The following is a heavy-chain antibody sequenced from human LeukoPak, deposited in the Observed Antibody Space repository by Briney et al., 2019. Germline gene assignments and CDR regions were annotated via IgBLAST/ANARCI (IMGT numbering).Heavy chain of an antibody. CDR2: INHSGST. D-gene: IGHD1-1*01. Sequence: SETLSLTCAVYGGSFSGYYWSWIRQPPGKGLEWIGEINHSGSTNYNPSLKSRVTISVDTSKNQFSLKLSSVTAADTAVYYCARVLSQVWNDIHPPYYYYYGMDVWGQGTTVTVSS. J-gene: IGHJ6*02. CDR3: ARVLSQVWNDIHPPYYYYYGMDV. CDR1: GGSFSGYY. V-gene: IGHV4-34*01.